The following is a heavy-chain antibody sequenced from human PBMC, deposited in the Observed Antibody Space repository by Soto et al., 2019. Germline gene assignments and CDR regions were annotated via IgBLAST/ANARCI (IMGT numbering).Heavy chain of an antibody. J-gene: IGHJ4*02. Sequence: QVLLVESGGGVVQPGRSLRLSCAASGFTFSSYGMHWVRQAPGKGLEWVAVISYDGSNKYYADSVKGRFTISRDNSKNTLYLQMNSLRAEDTAVYYCAKDQGSGCYSFDYWGQGTLVTVSS. CDR3: AKDQGSGCYSFDY. D-gene: IGHD6-19*01. CDR1: GFTFSSYG. V-gene: IGHV3-30*18. CDR2: ISYDGSNK.